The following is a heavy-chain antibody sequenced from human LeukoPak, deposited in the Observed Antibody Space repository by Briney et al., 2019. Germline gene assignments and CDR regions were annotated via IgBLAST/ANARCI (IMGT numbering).Heavy chain of an antibody. CDR3: ARDWHKFDY. Sequence: GGSLRLSCAASGFTFSSYAMHWVRQAPGKGLEWVAVISYDGSNKYYADSVKGRFTISRDNSKNTLYLQMNSLRAEDTAVYYCARDWHKFDYWGQGTLVTVSS. CDR2: ISYDGSNK. J-gene: IGHJ4*02. CDR1: GFTFSSYA. V-gene: IGHV3-30-3*01.